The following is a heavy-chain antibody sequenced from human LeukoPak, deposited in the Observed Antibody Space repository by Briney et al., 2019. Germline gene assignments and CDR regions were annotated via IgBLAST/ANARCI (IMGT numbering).Heavy chain of an antibody. D-gene: IGHD2-2*01. V-gene: IGHV1-2*02. CDR2: INPNSGGT. CDR3: ARPRMGLGYCSSTSCYDAFDI. J-gene: IGHJ3*02. CDR1: GYTFTSYY. Sequence: ASVKVSCKASGYTFTSYYMHWVRQAPGQGLEWMALINPNSGGTNYAQKFQGRVTMTRDTSTGTAYMELSRLRSDDTAVYYCARPRMGLGYCSSTSCYDAFDIWGQGTMVTVSS.